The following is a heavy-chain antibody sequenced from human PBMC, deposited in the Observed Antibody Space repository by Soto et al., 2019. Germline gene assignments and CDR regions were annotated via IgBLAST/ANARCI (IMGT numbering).Heavy chain of an antibody. CDR1: GGSISSYY. V-gene: IGHV4-59*08. Sequence: PSETLSLTCTVSGGSISSYYWSWIRQPPGKGLEWIGYIYYSGSTNYNPSLKSRVTISVDTSKNQFSLKLSSVTAAGTAAYYCARRLAAPDRTYYFDYWGQGTLVTVSS. D-gene: IGHD6-6*01. CDR2: IYYSGST. J-gene: IGHJ4*02. CDR3: ARRLAAPDRTYYFDY.